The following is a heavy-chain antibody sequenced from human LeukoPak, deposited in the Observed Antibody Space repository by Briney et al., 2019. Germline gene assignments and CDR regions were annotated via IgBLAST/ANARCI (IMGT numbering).Heavy chain of an antibody. D-gene: IGHD3-22*01. CDR2: IYYSGST. CDR3: ARRSNSSGRAFDI. Sequence: SQTLSLTCTVSGGSISSYYWSWIRQPPGKGLEWIGYIYYSGSTNYNPSLKSRVTISVDTSKNQFSLKLSSVTAADTAVYYCARRSNSSGRAFDIWGQGTMVTVSS. V-gene: IGHV4-59*01. J-gene: IGHJ3*02. CDR1: GGSISSYY.